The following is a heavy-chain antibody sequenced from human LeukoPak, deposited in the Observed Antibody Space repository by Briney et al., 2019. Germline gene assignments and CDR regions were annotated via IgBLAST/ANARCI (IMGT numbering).Heavy chain of an antibody. CDR2: IIPIFGTA. CDR1: GGTFSSYA. D-gene: IGHD1-26*01. J-gene: IGHJ4*02. CDR3: AKDQRWESPHYLDS. Sequence: SVKVSCKASGGTFSSYAISWVRQAPGQGLEWMGGIIPIFGTANYAQKFQGRVTITADESTSTAYMELNSLRDEDTAVYYCAKDQRWESPHYLDSWGQGTLVTVSS. V-gene: IGHV1-69*13.